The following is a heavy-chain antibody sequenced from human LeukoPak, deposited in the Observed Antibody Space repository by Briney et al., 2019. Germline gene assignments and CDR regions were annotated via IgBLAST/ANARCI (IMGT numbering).Heavy chain of an antibody. D-gene: IGHD3-22*01. V-gene: IGHV3-21*01. CDR2: ISKGSSYI. J-gene: IGHJ4*02. Sequence: GGSLRLSCAASGFTFSSYSMNWVRQAPGKGLEWVSSISKGSSYIYYADSVEGRFTISRDNAKNSLYLQMNSLRVEDTAVYYCAREYDSSGYYYYHFDYSGQGTLVTVSS. CDR1: GFTFSSYS. CDR3: AREYDSSGYYYYHFDY.